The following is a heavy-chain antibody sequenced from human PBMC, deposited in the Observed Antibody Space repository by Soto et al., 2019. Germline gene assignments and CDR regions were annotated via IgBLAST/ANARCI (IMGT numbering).Heavy chain of an antibody. CDR1: GFTFSSYG. CDR3: ASILTGPADY. CDR2: IWYDGTKK. D-gene: IGHD1-20*01. V-gene: IGHV3-33*08. J-gene: IGHJ4*02. Sequence: QVQVVESGGGVVQPGRSLRLSCAASGFTFSSYGMHWVRQAPGKGLEWVADIWYDGTKKHYADSVKGRFSISRDNSKNTVDLQMISLRDEDTAVYYFASILTGPADYWGQGTLVTVSS.